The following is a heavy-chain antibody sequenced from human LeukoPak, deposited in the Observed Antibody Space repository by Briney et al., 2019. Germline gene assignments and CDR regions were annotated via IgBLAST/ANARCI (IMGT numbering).Heavy chain of an antibody. J-gene: IGHJ6*03. Sequence: GASVKVSCKASGGTFSIYAISWVRQAPGQGLEWMGGIIPIFGTANYAQKFQGRVTITADKSTSTAYMELSSLRSEDTAVYYCARGAVDIVATINYYYYMDVWGKGTTVTVSS. D-gene: IGHD5-12*01. CDR3: ARGAVDIVATINYYYYMDV. CDR2: IIPIFGTA. CDR1: GGTFSIYA. V-gene: IGHV1-69*06.